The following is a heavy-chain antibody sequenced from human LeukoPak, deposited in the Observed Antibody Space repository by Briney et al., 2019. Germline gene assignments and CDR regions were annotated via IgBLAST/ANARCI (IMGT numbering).Heavy chain of an antibody. CDR2: INHSGST. Sequence: SETLSLTCAVYGGSFSGYYWSWIRQPPGKGLEWIGEINHSGSTNYNPSLKSRVTISVDTSKNQFSLKLSSVTATDTAVYYCARGPHYDSSGYFFRSRYYYYMDVWGKGTTVTVSS. D-gene: IGHD3-22*01. CDR3: ARGPHYDSSGYFFRSRYYYYMDV. J-gene: IGHJ6*03. V-gene: IGHV4-34*01. CDR1: GGSFSGYY.